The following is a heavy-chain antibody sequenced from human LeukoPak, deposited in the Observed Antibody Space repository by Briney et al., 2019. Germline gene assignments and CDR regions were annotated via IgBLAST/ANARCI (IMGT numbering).Heavy chain of an antibody. CDR2: INHSGST. D-gene: IGHD3-22*01. CDR3: ARGRGDSSGYYYFDY. V-gene: IGHV4-34*01. J-gene: IGHJ4*02. Sequence: SETLSLTCAVYGGSFSVYYWSWIRQPPGKGLEWIGEINHSGSTNYNPSLKSRVTISVDTSKNQFSLKLSSVTAADTAVYYCARGRGDSSGYYYFDYWGQGTLVTVSS. CDR1: GGSFSVYY.